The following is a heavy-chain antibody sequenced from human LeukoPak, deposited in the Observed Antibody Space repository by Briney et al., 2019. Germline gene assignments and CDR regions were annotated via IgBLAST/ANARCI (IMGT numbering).Heavy chain of an antibody. J-gene: IGHJ4*02. Sequence: GASVKVSCKASGYTFTGYYMHWVRQAPGQGLEWMGWINPNSGGTNYAQKFQGRVTMTRDTSISTAYMELSRLRSDDTAVYYCARAQYYYDSSGYYVLGYWGQGTLVTVSS. CDR1: GYTFTGYY. D-gene: IGHD3-22*01. V-gene: IGHV1-2*02. CDR3: ARAQYYYDSSGYYVLGY. CDR2: INPNSGGT.